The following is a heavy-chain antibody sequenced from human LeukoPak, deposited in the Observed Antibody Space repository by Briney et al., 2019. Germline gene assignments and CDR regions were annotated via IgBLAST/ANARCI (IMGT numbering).Heavy chain of an antibody. Sequence: SETLSLTCTVSGYSISTGYYWDWIRQPPGKGLEWIGTFYHGGSTYYNPSLKSRVTISVDTSKNQFSLKLSSVTAADTAVYYCARVGKQWLVLRGWFDPWGQGTLVTVSS. D-gene: IGHD6-19*01. CDR1: GYSISTGYY. CDR3: ARVGKQWLVLRGWFDP. CDR2: FYHGGST. V-gene: IGHV4-38-2*02. J-gene: IGHJ5*02.